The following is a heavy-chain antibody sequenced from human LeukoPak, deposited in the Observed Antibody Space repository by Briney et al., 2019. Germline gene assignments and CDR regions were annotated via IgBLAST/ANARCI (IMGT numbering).Heavy chain of an antibody. Sequence: GGSLRLSCTASGFTFNNYNMNWVRQAPGKGLEWVAVISYDGSHKFYADSVKGRFTIYRDNSNNTMDLQMNSLRADDTAVYYCARDRFLDYFFDSWGQGTLVTVSS. J-gene: IGHJ4*02. CDR2: ISYDGSHK. CDR1: GFTFNNYN. CDR3: ARDRFLDYFFDS. D-gene: IGHD3/OR15-3a*01. V-gene: IGHV3-30-3*01.